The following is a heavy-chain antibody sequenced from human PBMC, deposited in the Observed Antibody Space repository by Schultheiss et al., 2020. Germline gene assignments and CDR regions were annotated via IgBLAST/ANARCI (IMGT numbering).Heavy chain of an antibody. CDR2: IKSKAYGGTT. Sequence: GGSLRLSCAASGFTFSSYGMHWVRQAPGKGLEWVGFIKSKAYGGTTEYAASVKGRFTISRDDSKSIAYLQMNSLKTEDTAVYYCTSIQLWTHDYWGQGTLVNVVS. CDR1: GFTFSSYG. V-gene: IGHV3-49*04. D-gene: IGHD5-18*01. CDR3: TSIQLWTHDY. J-gene: IGHJ4*02.